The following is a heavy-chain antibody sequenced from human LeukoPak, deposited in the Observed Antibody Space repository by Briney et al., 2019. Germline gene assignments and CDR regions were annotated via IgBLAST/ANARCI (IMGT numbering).Heavy chain of an antibody. J-gene: IGHJ4*02. D-gene: IGHD2-15*01. CDR1: GGSISSGGYY. Sequence: SETLSLTCTVSGGSISSGGYYWSWIRQHPGKGLEWIGYIYYSGSTYYNPSLKSRVTISVDTSKNQFSLKLSSVTAADTAVYYCARVAHGLHDYWGQGTLVTVSS. V-gene: IGHV4-31*03. CDR2: IYYSGST. CDR3: ARVAHGLHDY.